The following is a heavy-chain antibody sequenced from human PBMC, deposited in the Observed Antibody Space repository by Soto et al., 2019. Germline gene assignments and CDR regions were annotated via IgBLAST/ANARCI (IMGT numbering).Heavy chain of an antibody. J-gene: IGHJ6*02. CDR2: INTGNGNT. CDR3: ASLPWANYYYYGMDV. D-gene: IGHD7-27*01. V-gene: IGHV1-3*04. Sequence: GASVKVSCKASGYTFTSYAMHCVRPAPGQNHEWMGWINTGNGNTKYSQKFQGRVTMTRNTSISTAYMELSSLRSEDTAVYYCASLPWANYYYYGMDVWGQGTTVTVSS. CDR1: GYTFTSYA.